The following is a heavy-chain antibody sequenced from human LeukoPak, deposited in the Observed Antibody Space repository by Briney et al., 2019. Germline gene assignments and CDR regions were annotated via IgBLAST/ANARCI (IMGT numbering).Heavy chain of an antibody. CDR2: TYYRPNLYS. D-gene: IGHD5-18*01. J-gene: IGHJ4*02. Sequence: SQTLSLTCVISGDSVSSNSASWTWIRQSPSRGLEWLGRTYYRPNLYSEYAVSVRSRITIFPDTSKNQFSLHLNSVTPEDTAVYYCAREIDTPFRRAIDSWGQGTLVTVSS. V-gene: IGHV6-1*01. CDR1: GDSVSSNSAS. CDR3: AREIDTPFRRAIDS.